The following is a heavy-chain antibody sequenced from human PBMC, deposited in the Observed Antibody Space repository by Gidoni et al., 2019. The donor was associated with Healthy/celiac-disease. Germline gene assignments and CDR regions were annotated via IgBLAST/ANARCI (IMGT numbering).Heavy chain of an antibody. Sequence: QLQLQESGPGLVKPSETLSLTCTVSGGSISSSSYYWGWIRQPPGKGLEWIGSIYYSGSTYYNPSLKSRVTRSVDTSKNQFSLKLSSVTAADTAVYYCARDDGAAAGINYWGQGTLVTVSS. V-gene: IGHV4-39*07. J-gene: IGHJ4*02. CDR2: IYYSGST. D-gene: IGHD6-13*01. CDR3: ARDDGAAAGINY. CDR1: GGSISSSSYY.